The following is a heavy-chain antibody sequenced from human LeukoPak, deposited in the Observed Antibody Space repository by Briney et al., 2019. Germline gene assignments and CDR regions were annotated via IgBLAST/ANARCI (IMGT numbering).Heavy chain of an antibody. CDR1: GGSISSGGYY. J-gene: IGHJ3*02. CDR2: IYYSGST. D-gene: IGHD2-2*01. CDR3: ARTVIIVVPAVSAFDI. V-gene: IGHV4-31*03. Sequence: PSETLSLTCTVSGGSISSGGYYWSWIRQHPGKGLEWIGYIYYSGSTYYNPSLKSRVTISVDTSKNQFSLKLSSVTAADTAVYYCARTVIIVVPAVSAFDIWGQGTMVTVSS.